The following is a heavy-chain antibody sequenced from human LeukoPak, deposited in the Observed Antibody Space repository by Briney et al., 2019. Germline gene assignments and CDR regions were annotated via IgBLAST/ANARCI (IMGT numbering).Heavy chain of an antibody. CDR1: GGSISSYY. CDR3: ARVWGIAAAGYYFDY. D-gene: IGHD6-13*01. J-gene: IGHJ4*02. CDR2: IYYSGST. Sequence: SETLSLTCAVSGGSISSYYWSWIRQPPGKGLEWIGYIYYSGSTNYNPSLKSRVTVSVDTSKNQFSLKLSSVTAVDTAVYYCARVWGIAAAGYYFDYWGQGTLVTVSS. V-gene: IGHV4-59*01.